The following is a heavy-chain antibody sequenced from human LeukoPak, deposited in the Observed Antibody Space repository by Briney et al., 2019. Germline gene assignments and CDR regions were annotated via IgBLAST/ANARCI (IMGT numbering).Heavy chain of an antibody. CDR3: ARDRGGGFSPLDY. CDR2: VFDTGST. CDR1: SGSINGYS. J-gene: IGHJ4*02. D-gene: IGHD3-16*01. Sequence: SETLSLTCTVSSGSINGYSWTWIRQPPGKGLEWIGFVFDTGSTTYNPSLKSRVTISVDTSKNQFSLKLTSVTAADTAVYFCARDRGGGFSPLDYWGQGTLVTVSS. V-gene: IGHV4-59*01.